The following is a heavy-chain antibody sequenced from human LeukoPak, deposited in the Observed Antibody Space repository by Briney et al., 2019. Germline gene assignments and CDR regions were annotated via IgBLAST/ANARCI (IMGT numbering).Heavy chain of an antibody. CDR2: INHSGST. CDR1: GGSFSGYY. V-gene: IGHV4-34*01. D-gene: IGHD6-13*01. Sequence: PSETLSLTCAVYGGSFSGYYWSWIRQPPGKGLEWIGEINHSGSTNYNPSLKSRVTMSVDTSKNQFSLKLSSVTAADTAVYYCARIPSGQQLAFDSWGQGTLVTVSS. J-gene: IGHJ4*02. CDR3: ARIPSGQQLAFDS.